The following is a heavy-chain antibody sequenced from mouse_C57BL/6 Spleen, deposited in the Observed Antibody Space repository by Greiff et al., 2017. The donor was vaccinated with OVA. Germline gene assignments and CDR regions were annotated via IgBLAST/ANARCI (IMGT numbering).Heavy chain of an antibody. CDR3: ARRGDWDNYFDY. J-gene: IGHJ2*01. Sequence: VQLQQPGAELVRPGSSVKLSCKASGYTFTSSWMAWVKQRPGQGLEWIGNIYPSDSETHYNQKFKDKATLTVDKSSSTAYMQLSSLTSEDSAVYYCARRGDWDNYFDYWGQGTTLTVSS. D-gene: IGHD4-1*01. V-gene: IGHV1-61*01. CDR2: IYPSDSET. CDR1: GYTFTSSW.